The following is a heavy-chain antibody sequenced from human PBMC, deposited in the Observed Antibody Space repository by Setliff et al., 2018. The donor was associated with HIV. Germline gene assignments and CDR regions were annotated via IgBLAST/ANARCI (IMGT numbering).Heavy chain of an antibody. D-gene: IGHD3-10*01. J-gene: IGHJ4*02. CDR3: ARARGPPLPVLDF. Sequence: SETLSLTYTVSGGSITTTNYYWGWVRQSPGKGLEWIGIIYYRGSAYYNLSLQSRVTLSVDTSKNSFSLHLTSVTAADTAVYFCARARGPPLPVLDFWGPGTLVTVSS. CDR1: GGSITTTNYY. CDR2: IYYRGSA. V-gene: IGHV4-39*07.